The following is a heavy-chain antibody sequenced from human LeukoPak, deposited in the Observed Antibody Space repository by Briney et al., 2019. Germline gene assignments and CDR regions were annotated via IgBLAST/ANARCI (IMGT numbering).Heavy chain of an antibody. CDR3: ARRDDSSGYHKIFDY. J-gene: IGHJ4*02. CDR2: IYTSGST. CDR1: GDSINSGNNY. D-gene: IGHD3-22*01. V-gene: IGHV4-61*02. Sequence: SETLSLTCTVSGDSINSGNNYWSWIRQPAGKGLEWIGRIYTSGSTNYNPSLKSRVTISIDTSKNQFYLKLSSLTAADTAVYYCARRDDSSGYHKIFDYWGPGTLVTVSS.